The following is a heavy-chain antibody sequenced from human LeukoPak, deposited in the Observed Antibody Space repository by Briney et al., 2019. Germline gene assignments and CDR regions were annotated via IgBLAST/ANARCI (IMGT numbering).Heavy chain of an antibody. CDR2: LWYDGSNE. V-gene: IGHV3-33*06. J-gene: IGHJ4*02. D-gene: IGHD4-17*01. Sequence: PGGSLRRSCAASGFNFKNYGMHWVRQAPGKGLEWVAALWYDGSNEYYADSVKGRFTISRDNSKNTLFVEMNSLRAGDTAIYYCAKDAGDFGDSYFDHWGQGTPVTVSS. CDR3: AKDAGDFGDSYFDH. CDR1: GFNFKNYG.